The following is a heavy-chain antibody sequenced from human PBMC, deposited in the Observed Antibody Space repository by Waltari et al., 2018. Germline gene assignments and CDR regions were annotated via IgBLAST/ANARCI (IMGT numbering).Heavy chain of an antibody. Sequence: QVQLVQSGAEVKKPGASVKVSCKASGYTFTSYDINWVRQATGQGLEWMGWMNPNSGNTGYAQKFQGRVTMTRNTSISTAYMELSSLRSEDTAVYYCARGAFWSGYYSIRYYYYYMDVWGKGTTVTVSS. CDR3: ARGAFWSGYYSIRYYYYYMDV. CDR2: MNPNSGNT. CDR1: GYTFTSYD. D-gene: IGHD3-3*01. V-gene: IGHV1-8*01. J-gene: IGHJ6*03.